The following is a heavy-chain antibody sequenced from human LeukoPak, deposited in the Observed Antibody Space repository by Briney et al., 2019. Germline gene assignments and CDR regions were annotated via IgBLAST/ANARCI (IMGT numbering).Heavy chain of an antibody. CDR3: AKTWAAMALWDY. Sequence: PGGSLRLSCAASGFTFSSYGMHWVRQAPGKGLEWVAVISYDGSNKYYADSVNGRFTISRDNSKNTLYLQMNSLRAEDTAVYYCAKTWAAMALWDYRGQGTLVTVSS. CDR2: ISYDGSNK. V-gene: IGHV3-30*18. CDR1: GFTFSSYG. D-gene: IGHD5-18*01. J-gene: IGHJ4*02.